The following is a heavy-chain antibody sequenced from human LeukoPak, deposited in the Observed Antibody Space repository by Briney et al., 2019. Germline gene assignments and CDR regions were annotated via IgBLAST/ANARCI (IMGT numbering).Heavy chain of an antibody. CDR2: INPNSGGT. Sequence: ASVKVSCKASGYTFTGYYMHWVRQAPGQGLEWMGRINPNSGGTNYAQKFQGRVTMTRDTSTSTAYMELSRLRSDDTAVYYCAGEINIVGAPNDYWGQGTLVTVSS. CDR1: GYTFTGYY. CDR3: AGEINIVGAPNDY. J-gene: IGHJ4*02. V-gene: IGHV1-2*06. D-gene: IGHD1-26*01.